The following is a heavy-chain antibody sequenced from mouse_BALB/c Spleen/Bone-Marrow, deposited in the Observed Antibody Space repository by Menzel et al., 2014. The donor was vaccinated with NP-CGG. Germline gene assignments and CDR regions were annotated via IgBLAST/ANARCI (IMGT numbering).Heavy chain of an antibody. J-gene: IGHJ1*01. V-gene: IGHV4-1*02. Sequence: EVHLQQSGGGLVQPGGSLKLSCAASGFDFRRYWMSWVRQAPGKGLEWIGEINPDSSTINYTPSLKDKFIISRDNAKNTLYLQMTKVRSEDTALYYCARLNYYGNLFVWGAGTTVTVSS. CDR3: ARLNYYGNLFV. CDR1: GFDFRRYW. D-gene: IGHD1-1*01. CDR2: INPDSSTI.